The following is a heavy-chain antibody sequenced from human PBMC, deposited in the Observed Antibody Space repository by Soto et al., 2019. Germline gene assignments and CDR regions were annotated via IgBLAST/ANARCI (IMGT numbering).Heavy chain of an antibody. D-gene: IGHD6-19*01. CDR3: ASYSSGWYDVSF. Sequence: QVRLQESGPGLVKPSETLSLTCTVSGGSVSSGNYYWSWIRQPPGKRLEWIGYIYYTGSTNYNPSLKSRVTISVDTSKTQFSLKLSSVTAADTAVYYCASYSSGWYDVSFWGQGTLVTVSS. V-gene: IGHV4-61*01. CDR2: IYYTGST. J-gene: IGHJ4*02. CDR1: GGSVSSGNYY.